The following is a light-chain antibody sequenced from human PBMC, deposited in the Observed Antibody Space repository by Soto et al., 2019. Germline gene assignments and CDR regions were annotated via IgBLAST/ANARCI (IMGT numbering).Light chain of an antibody. Sequence: EIVLTQSPGTLSLSPGERVTLSCRASQSVSSSFLGWFQQRPGQAPRLLIYDTFNRATGIPDRFSGSGSGTDFTLTISRLEPEDFAVYYCHQYSGPPYTVGQGPSWRS. J-gene: IGKJ2*01. CDR3: HQYSGPPYT. CDR1: QSVSSSF. CDR2: DTF. V-gene: IGKV3-20*01.